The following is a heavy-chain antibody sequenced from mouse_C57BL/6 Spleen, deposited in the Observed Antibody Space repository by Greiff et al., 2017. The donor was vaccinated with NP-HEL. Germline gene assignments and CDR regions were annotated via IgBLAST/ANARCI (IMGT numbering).Heavy chain of an antibody. D-gene: IGHD1-1*01. CDR2: IYPGDGDT. J-gene: IGHJ4*01. CDR1: GYAFSSSW. CDR3: ASTVGYAMDY. V-gene: IGHV1-82*01. Sequence: VQRVESGPELVKPGASVKISCKASGYAFSSSWMNWVKQRPGKGLEWIGRIYPGDGDTNYNGKFKGKATLTADKSSSTAYMQLSSLTSEDSAVYFCASTVGYAMDYWGQGTSVTVSS.